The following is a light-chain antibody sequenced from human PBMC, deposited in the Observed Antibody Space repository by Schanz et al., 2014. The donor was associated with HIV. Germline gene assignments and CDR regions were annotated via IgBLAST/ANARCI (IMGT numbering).Light chain of an antibody. CDR1: RTVSNY. CDR3: QQYGSSPRT. V-gene: IGKV3-20*01. Sequence: EIVLTQSPATLSLSPGERATLSCRASRTVSNYLAWYQQKPGQAPRLLISGVSSRATGIPDRFSGSGSGTDFTLTISRLEPEDFAVYYCQQYGSSPRTFGQGTKVEVK. J-gene: IGKJ1*01. CDR2: GVS.